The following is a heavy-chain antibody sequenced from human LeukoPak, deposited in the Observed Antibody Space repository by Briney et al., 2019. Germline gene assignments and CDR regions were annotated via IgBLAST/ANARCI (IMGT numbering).Heavy chain of an antibody. CDR2: MNTKSGYT. Sequence: EASLKVSCKASGYGFTTYDINWVRQATGQGLEWMGWMNTKSGYTGYAQTFQGRITFTRNTSISTAYMDLSSLRSEDSAVYYCARGRRCSSTGCHFESGDYYYYMDVWGKGTTVTVSS. J-gene: IGHJ6*03. D-gene: IGHD2-2*01. V-gene: IGHV1-8*02. CDR3: ARGRRCSSTGCHFESGDYYYYMDV. CDR1: GYGFTTYD.